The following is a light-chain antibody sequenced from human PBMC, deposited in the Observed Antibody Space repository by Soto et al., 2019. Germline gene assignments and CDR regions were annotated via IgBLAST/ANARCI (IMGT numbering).Light chain of an antibody. Sequence: EIVLTQSPGTLSLSPGERATLSCRASQSITNSYLAWYQQKPGQAPRLLVYGASSRATGIPDRFSGSGSGTDFILTISRLEPEDFAVYYCQQYGSSRFTFGPGTKVDVK. V-gene: IGKV3-20*01. CDR3: QQYGSSRFT. CDR2: GAS. CDR1: QSITNSY. J-gene: IGKJ3*01.